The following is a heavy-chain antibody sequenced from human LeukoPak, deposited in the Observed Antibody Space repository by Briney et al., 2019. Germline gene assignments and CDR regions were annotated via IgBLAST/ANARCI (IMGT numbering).Heavy chain of an antibody. D-gene: IGHD3-10*01. V-gene: IGHV4-4*09. Sequence: KPSETLSLTCTVSGGSISSYYWSWIRQPPGKGLEWIGYIYTSGSTNYNPSLKSRVTISVDTSKNQFSLKLSSVTAADTAVYYCGRHDGRRGGFDPWGQGTLVTVSS. CDR1: GGSISSYY. CDR2: IYTSGST. CDR3: GRHDGRRGGFDP. J-gene: IGHJ5*02.